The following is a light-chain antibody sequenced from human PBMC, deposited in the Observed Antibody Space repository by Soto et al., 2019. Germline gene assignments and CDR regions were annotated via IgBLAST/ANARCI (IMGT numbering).Light chain of an antibody. CDR3: QQYGSSPYT. Sequence: EIVLTQSPGTLSLSPGERATRSCRASQRVSSSYLAWYQQKPGQAPRLLIYGASSRATGIPDRFSGSGSGTDFTLTISRLEPEDFAVYYCQQYGSSPYTFGQGTKLEIK. J-gene: IGKJ2*01. CDR2: GAS. CDR1: QRVSSSY. V-gene: IGKV3-20*01.